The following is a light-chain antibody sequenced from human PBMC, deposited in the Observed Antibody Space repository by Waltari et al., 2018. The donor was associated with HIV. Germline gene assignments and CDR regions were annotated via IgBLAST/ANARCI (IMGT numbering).Light chain of an antibody. CDR1: YIGTKN. V-gene: IGLV3-9*01. J-gene: IGLJ1*01. CDR3: QVWDSSTVI. Sequence: SYQLTQPPSLSVAPGQTATITCGGAYIGTKNGRWYQQKPGQAPLLVIFKNINRPSGIPERFSGSNSGNTAILTISAAQVADEADYYCQVWDSSTVIFGSGTTVTV. CDR2: KNI.